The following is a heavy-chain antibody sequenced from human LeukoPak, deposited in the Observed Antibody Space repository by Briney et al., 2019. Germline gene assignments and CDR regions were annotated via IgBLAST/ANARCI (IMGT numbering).Heavy chain of an antibody. CDR2: ISFSSTHI. CDR3: ARDLQGNTTGPGGY. CDR1: GFIFSNYG. D-gene: IGHD1-1*01. J-gene: IGHJ4*02. Sequence: PGGSLRLSCAASGFIFSNYGMSWVRQAPGKGLEWVSSISFSSTHIYYADSIQGRFTISRDNAKNSLYLQMNSLRAEDTAVYYCARDLQGNTTGPGGYWGQGTLVTVSS. V-gene: IGHV3-21*01.